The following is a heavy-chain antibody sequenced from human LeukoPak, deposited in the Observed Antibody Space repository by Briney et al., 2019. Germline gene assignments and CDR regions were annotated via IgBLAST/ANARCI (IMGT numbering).Heavy chain of an antibody. CDR2: VSGGSSNT. V-gene: IGHV3-23*01. CDR3: AKEAFGYSFSDW. D-gene: IGHD1-26*01. Sequence: GALRLSCAASGFTFSNYAMSWVRQASGKGLEWVSAVSGGSSNTYYADSVKGRFTISRDNSKNTLYLQMNSLRADDTAIYYCAKEAFGYSFSDWWGQGTLVTVSS. CDR1: GFTFSNYA. J-gene: IGHJ4*02.